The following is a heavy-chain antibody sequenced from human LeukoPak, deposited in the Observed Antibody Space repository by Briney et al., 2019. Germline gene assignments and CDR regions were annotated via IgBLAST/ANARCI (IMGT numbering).Heavy chain of an antibody. CDR3: ASSRRVYYFDY. V-gene: IGHV1-2*02. CDR2: INPNSDGT. J-gene: IGHJ4*02. CDR1: GYTFTGYY. Sequence: GASVKVSCKASGYTFTGYYMHWVRQAPGQGLEWMGWINPNSDGTNYAQKFQGRVTMTRDTSISTAYMELSRLRSDDTAVYYCASSRRVYYFDYWGQGTLVTVSS.